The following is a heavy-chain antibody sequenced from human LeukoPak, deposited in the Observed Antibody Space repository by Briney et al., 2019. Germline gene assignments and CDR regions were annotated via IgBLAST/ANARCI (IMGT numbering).Heavy chain of an antibody. V-gene: IGHV1-2*02. CDR1: GYTFTAYS. Sequence: ASVKVSFKASGYTFTAYSAHWVRQAPGQGLEWMGWINPNSGGTNYAQKFQGRVTMTRDTSITTAYMELSRLRSDDTAVYYCARDLDHYGSGSLFNIWGQETMVTVSS. CDR3: ARDLDHYGSGSLFNI. CDR2: INPNSGGT. J-gene: IGHJ3*02. D-gene: IGHD3-10*01.